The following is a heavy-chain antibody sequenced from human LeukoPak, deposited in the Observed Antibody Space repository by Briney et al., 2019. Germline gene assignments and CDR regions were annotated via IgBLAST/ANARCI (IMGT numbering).Heavy chain of an antibody. CDR1: GLTFSSHW. CDR2: ITNDGSST. V-gene: IGHV3-74*01. Sequence: GGSLRLSCAASGLTFSSHWMHWVRQAPGKGLVWVSRITNDGSSTTYADSVKGRFTISRDNSKNTLYLQMNSLRAEDTAVYYCAKGPYYSDYWGQGTLVTVSS. CDR3: AKGPYYSDY. J-gene: IGHJ4*02.